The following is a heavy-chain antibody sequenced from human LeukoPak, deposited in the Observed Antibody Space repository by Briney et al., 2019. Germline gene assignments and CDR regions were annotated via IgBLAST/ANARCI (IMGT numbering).Heavy chain of an antibody. CDR1: GFTFSSYA. Sequence: PGGSLRLSCAASGFTFSSYAMSWVRQAPGKGLEWVSAISGSGGSTYYADSVKGRFTISRDNAKNSLYLQMNSLRAEDTAVYYCARVRSAAMLDYWGQGTLVTVSS. CDR2: ISGSGGST. V-gene: IGHV3-23*01. CDR3: ARVRSAAMLDY. J-gene: IGHJ4*02. D-gene: IGHD2-2*01.